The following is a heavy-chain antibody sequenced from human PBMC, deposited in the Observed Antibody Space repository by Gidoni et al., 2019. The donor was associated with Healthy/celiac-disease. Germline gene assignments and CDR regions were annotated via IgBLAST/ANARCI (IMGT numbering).Heavy chain of an antibody. CDR1: GYTFTSYD. CDR3: ARGAMVRGRSRGYYYGMDV. J-gene: IGHJ6*02. V-gene: IGHV1-8*01. D-gene: IGHD3-10*01. CDR2: MNPNSGNT. Sequence: QVQLVQSGAEVKKPGASVKVSCKASGYTFTSYDINWVRQATGQGLEWMGWMNPNSGNTGYAQKFQGRVTMTRNTSISTAYMELSSLRSEDTAVYYCARGAMVRGRSRGYYYGMDVWGQGTTVTVSS.